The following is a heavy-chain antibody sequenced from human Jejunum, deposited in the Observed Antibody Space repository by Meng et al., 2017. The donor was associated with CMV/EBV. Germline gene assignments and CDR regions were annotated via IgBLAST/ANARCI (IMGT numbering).Heavy chain of an antibody. V-gene: IGHV4-4*07. J-gene: IGHJ2*01. CDR2: SANGGDT. CDR1: GVSINKYY. Sequence: VPDLESRSGLVTHSDAQSLTRPRSGVSINKYYCDWIGQTAARGVHWVGRSANGGDTYYHPSINSGVIVSIDTSKNQFSLTLTYGTAADTAVYYCARDSQGRDPWYFDLWGPGTLVTVSS. CDR3: ARDSQGRDPWYFDL.